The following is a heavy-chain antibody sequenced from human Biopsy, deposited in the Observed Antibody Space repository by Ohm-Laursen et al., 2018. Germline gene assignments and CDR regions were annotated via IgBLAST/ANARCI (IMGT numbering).Heavy chain of an antibody. CDR2: TNPKSGKT. V-gene: IGHV1-8*01. D-gene: IGHD1-1*01. Sequence: ASVNASRKLSSFTFTDYDIISARHATGQGPEWMGWTNPKSGKTGYEQKFRGRVTMTSDTSISTAYMELSSLGSEDTAAYYCARAVRNQLVSEYWGQGTLVTVSS. CDR3: ARAVRNQLVSEY. CDR1: SFTFTDYD. J-gene: IGHJ4*02.